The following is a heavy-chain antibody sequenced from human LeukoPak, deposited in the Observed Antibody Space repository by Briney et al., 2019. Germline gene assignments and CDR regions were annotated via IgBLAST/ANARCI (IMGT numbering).Heavy chain of an antibody. D-gene: IGHD5-12*01. CDR1: GYTFSDYY. Sequence: ASVKVSCKASGYTFSDYYMHWVRQAPGQGLEWMGRVNPYSDATNYAQKFQGRVTMTRDTSINTAYMGLSRLRSDDTAVYFCAREDSGGYVSFPSWGQGTLVTVSS. CDR3: AREDSGGYVSFPS. CDR2: VNPYSDAT. V-gene: IGHV1-2*06. J-gene: IGHJ5*02.